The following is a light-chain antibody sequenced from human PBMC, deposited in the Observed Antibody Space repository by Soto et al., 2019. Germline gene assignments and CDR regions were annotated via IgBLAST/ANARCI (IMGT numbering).Light chain of an antibody. Sequence: DIQMTQSPSSLSASVGDRVTITCRASQSISSYLNWYQQKPGKAPNLLIYAASSLQSVVPSKFSGSGSATDFTLTISSLQPEDFATYYCQQSYSSPFPFGPGTKVDIK. V-gene: IGKV1-39*01. J-gene: IGKJ3*01. CDR1: QSISSY. CDR3: QQSYSSPFP. CDR2: AAS.